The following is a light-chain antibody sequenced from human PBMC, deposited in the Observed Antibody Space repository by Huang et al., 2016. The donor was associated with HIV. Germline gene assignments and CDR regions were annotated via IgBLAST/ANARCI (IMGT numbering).Light chain of an antibody. CDR1: QTINNY. CDR3: QQGTRWPPT. CDR2: TAS. Sequence: DIQMTQSPSSVSASVGDRVTITCPARQTINNYLNWYQQKPGKAPELLIYTASTLQNGVPSRFSGGGSGTDFTLTISSLQPEDFATYFCQQGTRWPPTFGQGTRLEMK. V-gene: IGKV1-12*01. J-gene: IGKJ5*01.